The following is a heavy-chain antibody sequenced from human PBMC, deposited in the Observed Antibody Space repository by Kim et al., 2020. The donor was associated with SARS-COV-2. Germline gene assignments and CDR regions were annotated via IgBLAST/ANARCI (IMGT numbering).Heavy chain of an antibody. CDR2: ISGFGSTT. D-gene: IGHD4-4*01. J-gene: IGHJ4*02. CDR1: GFTFSSYA. Sequence: GGSLRLSCAASGFTFSSYAMTWVRQAPGKGLEWVSTISGFGSTTYYADSVKGRFTVSRDNSKNTLYLQMSSLRAEDTAVYYCAKAPTVINLRGIDHWGQGTLVTVSS. V-gene: IGHV3-23*01. CDR3: AKAPTVINLRGIDH.